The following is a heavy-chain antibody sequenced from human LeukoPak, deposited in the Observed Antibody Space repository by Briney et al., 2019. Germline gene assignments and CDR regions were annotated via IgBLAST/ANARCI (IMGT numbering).Heavy chain of an antibody. D-gene: IGHD4-17*01. V-gene: IGHV1-18*01. J-gene: IGHJ4*02. CDR1: GYTFTSYS. CDR2: ISAYNGNT. Sequence: ASVKVSCKASGYTFTSYSISWVRQAPGQGLEWMGWISAYNGNTNYAQKLQGRVTMTTDTSTSTAYMELRSLRSDDTAVYYCARALRGLSNLDYWGQGTLVTVPS. CDR3: ARALRGLSNLDY.